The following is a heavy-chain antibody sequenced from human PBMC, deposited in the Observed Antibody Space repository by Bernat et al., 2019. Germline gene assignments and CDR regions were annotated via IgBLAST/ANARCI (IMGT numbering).Heavy chain of an antibody. CDR3: AKALDSDYVYYFAF. J-gene: IGHJ4*02. CDR2: ISAYNGNT. V-gene: IGHV1-18*01. D-gene: IGHD4-11*01. CDR1: GYTFTSYG. Sequence: QVQLVQSGAEVKKPGASVKVSCKASGYTFTSYGISWVRQAPGQGLEWMGWISAYNGNTNYAQKLQGRVTMTTDTSTSTAYMELRSLRSDATAVYYFAKALDSDYVYYFAFWDQGPLFTVPS.